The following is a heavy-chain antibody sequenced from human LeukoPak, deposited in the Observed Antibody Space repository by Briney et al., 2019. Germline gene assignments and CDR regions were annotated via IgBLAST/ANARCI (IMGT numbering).Heavy chain of an antibody. V-gene: IGHV1-18*01. J-gene: IGHJ4*02. CDR2: ISAYNGNT. D-gene: IGHD6-13*01. CDR3: ARRAAYGSSSRDYYFDY. Sequence: ASVKVSCKASGYTFTSYGISWVRQAPGQGLEWMEWISAYNGNTNYAQKLQGRVTMTTDTSTSTAYMELRSLRSDDTAVYYCARRAAYGSSSRDYYFDYWGQGTLVTVSS. CDR1: GYTFTSYG.